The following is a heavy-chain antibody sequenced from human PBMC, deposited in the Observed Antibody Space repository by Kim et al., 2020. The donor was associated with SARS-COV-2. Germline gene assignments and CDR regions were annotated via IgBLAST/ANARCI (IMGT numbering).Heavy chain of an antibody. V-gene: IGHV3-11*01. Sequence: GGSLRLSCAASGFTFSDYYMSWIRQAPGKGLEWVSYISGSDNTIYYADSVKGRFTISRDNAKNSLYLEMNSLRAEDTAVYYCARVGEARYGINWFDPWGQGTLVTVSS. J-gene: IGHJ5*02. CDR2: ISGSDNTI. CDR3: ARVGEARYGINWFDP. CDR1: GFTFSDYY. D-gene: IGHD5-18*01.